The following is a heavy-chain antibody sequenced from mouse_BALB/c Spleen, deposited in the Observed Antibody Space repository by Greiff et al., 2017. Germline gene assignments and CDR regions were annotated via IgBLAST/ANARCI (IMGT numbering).Heavy chain of an antibody. J-gene: IGHJ4*01. D-gene: IGHD3-3*01. Sequence: EVKLVESGGGLVKPGGSLKLSCAASGFTFSSYAMSWVRQTPEKRLEWVASISSGGSTYYPDSVKGRFTISRDNARNILYLQMSSLRSEDTAMYYCARDTSYYAMDYWGQGTSVTVSS. CDR2: ISSGGST. CDR3: ARDTSYYAMDY. V-gene: IGHV5-6-5*01. CDR1: GFTFSSYA.